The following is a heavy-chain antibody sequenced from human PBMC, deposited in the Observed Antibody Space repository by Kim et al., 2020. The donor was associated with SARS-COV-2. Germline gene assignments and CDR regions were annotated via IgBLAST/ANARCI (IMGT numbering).Heavy chain of an antibody. Sequence: GGSLRLSCAASGFTFSSYAMSWVRQAPGKGLEWVSAISGSGGSTYYADSVKGRFTISRDNSKNTLYLQMNSLRAEDTAVYYCAKEGVFGVVISRWWFDPWGQGTLVTVSS. CDR1: GFTFSSYA. CDR2: ISGSGGST. V-gene: IGHV3-23*01. CDR3: AKEGVFGVVISRWWFDP. D-gene: IGHD3-3*01. J-gene: IGHJ5*02.